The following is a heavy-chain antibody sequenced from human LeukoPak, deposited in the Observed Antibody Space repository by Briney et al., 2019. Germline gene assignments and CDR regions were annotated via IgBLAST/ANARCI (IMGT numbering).Heavy chain of an antibody. V-gene: IGHV3-30-3*01. Sequence: PGGSLRLSCAASGFTFGSYAMHWVRQAPGKGLEWVAVISYDGSNKYYADSVKGRFTISRDNSKNTLYLQMNSLRAEDTAVYYCARDSSSIVFGWFDPWGQGTLVTVSS. CDR1: GFTFGSYA. CDR3: ARDSSSIVFGWFDP. J-gene: IGHJ5*02. CDR2: ISYDGSNK. D-gene: IGHD6-6*01.